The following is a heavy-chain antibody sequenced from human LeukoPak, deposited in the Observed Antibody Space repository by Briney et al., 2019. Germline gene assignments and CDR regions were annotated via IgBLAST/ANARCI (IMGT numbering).Heavy chain of an antibody. V-gene: IGHV3-23*01. CDR2: ISGSGGST. CDR1: GFTFNDYA. D-gene: IGHD5-24*01. Sequence: PGGSLRLSCATSGFTFNDYAMSWVRQAPGKGLEWVSAISGSGGSTYYADSVKGRFTITRDNSKNTLYLQMNSLRAEDTAVYYCAKDIEMAAIVSYFDYWGQGTLVTVSS. CDR3: AKDIEMAAIVSYFDY. J-gene: IGHJ4*02.